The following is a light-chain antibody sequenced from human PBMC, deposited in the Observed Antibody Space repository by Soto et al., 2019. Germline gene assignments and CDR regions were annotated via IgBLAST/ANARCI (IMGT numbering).Light chain of an antibody. J-gene: IGKJ5*01. CDR3: QQYNNLPIT. Sequence: EIVMTQSPATLSVSPGERATLSCRASQSVSSTLAWYQQKPGQAPRLLIYGASTRATGIPARFSGSGSGTEFTLTISSLQSDDFAVYCWQQYNNLPITCGQGTRLEIK. CDR1: QSVSST. CDR2: GAS. V-gene: IGKV3-15*01.